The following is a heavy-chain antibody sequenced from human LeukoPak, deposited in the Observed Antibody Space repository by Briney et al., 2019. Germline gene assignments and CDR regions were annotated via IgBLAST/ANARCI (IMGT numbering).Heavy chain of an antibody. CDR3: ARQRCYYRNC. Sequence: SETLSLTCTVSGGCISSGDYYWSWIRQPPGKGLEWIGEINHSGSTNYNPSLKSRVTISVDTSKNQFSLKLGSVTAADTAVYYCARQRCYYRNCWGQGTLATVSS. CDR2: INHSGST. J-gene: IGHJ4*02. V-gene: IGHV4-39*01. D-gene: IGHD3-22*01. CDR1: GGCISSGDYY.